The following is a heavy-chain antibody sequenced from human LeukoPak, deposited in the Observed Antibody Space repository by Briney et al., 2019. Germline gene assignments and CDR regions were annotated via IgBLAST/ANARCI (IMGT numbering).Heavy chain of an antibody. CDR2: IYYSGST. CDR3: ARRVVAVAGTGYFDY. V-gene: IGHV4-39*01. D-gene: IGHD6-19*01. CDR1: GGSIRSSSYY. Sequence: SETLSLTCTVSGGSIRSSSYYWGWIRQPPGKGLEWIGCIYYSGSTYYNASLKSRGTISVDTSKNQFSLKLNSVTAADTAVYFCARRVVAVAGTGYFDYWGQGTLVTVST. J-gene: IGHJ4*02.